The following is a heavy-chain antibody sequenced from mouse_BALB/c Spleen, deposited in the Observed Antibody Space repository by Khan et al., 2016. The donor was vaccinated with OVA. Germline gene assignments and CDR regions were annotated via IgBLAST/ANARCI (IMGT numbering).Heavy chain of an antibody. CDR3: AIRDYFDY. Sequence: QVQLQQSGPELVRPGVSVKISCKGSGYTFTDYSMHWVKQSLAKSLEWIGVISTDSVNTNYNQKFKGKATLTVDKSSSTAYMELARMTSEDSAIYYCAIRDYFDYWGQGTTLTVSS. CDR2: ISTDSVNT. J-gene: IGHJ2*01. V-gene: IGHV1S137*01. CDR1: GYTFTDYS.